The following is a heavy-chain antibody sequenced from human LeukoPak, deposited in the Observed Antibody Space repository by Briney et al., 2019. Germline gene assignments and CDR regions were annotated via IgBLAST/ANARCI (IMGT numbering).Heavy chain of an antibody. CDR3: AAAPSRNSGRWFGYMDV. J-gene: IGHJ6*03. Sequence: SVKVSCKASGFTFTSSAMQWVRQARGQRLEWIGLIVVGSGNTNYAQKFQERFTITGDMSTSTAYMELSSLRSEDTAVYYCAAAPSRNSGRWFGYMDVWGKGDTVTVSS. CDR2: IVVGSGNT. V-gene: IGHV1-58*02. CDR1: GFTFTSSA. D-gene: IGHD3-10*01.